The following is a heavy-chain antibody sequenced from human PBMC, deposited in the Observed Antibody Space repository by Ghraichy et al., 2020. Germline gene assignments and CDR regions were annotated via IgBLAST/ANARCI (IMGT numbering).Heavy chain of an antibody. Sequence: GGSLRLSCVASGFPFTSYAMSWVRQAPGKGLQWVSLVDSSSNTFYSDSVKGRFTVSRDNSKNTVYLQMNSLRGEDTAVYYCAKWLRSGYYVVDYWGQGSLVTVSS. CDR1: GFPFTSYA. D-gene: IGHD3-3*01. V-gene: IGHV3-23*01. CDR3: AKWLRSGYYVVDY. J-gene: IGHJ4*02. CDR2: VDSSSNT.